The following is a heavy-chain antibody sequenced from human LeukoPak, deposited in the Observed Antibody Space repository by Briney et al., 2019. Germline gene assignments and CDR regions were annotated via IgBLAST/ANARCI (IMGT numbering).Heavy chain of an antibody. D-gene: IGHD3-22*01. CDR2: IYHSGST. CDR3: ARDGYIYSSGYYYFDY. Sequence: SETLSLTCTVSGYSISSGYYWGWIRQPPGKGLEWIGSIYHSGSTYYNPSLKSRVTISVDTSKNQFSLKLSSVTAADTAVYYCARDGYIYSSGYYYFDYWGQGTLVTVSS. CDR1: GYSISSGYY. J-gene: IGHJ4*02. V-gene: IGHV4-38-2*02.